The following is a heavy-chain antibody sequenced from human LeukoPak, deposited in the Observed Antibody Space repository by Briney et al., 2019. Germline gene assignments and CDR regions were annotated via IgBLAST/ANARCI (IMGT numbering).Heavy chain of an antibody. CDR3: AKDPQLLWFGESTAKVDY. V-gene: IGHV3-23*01. D-gene: IGHD3-10*01. J-gene: IGHJ4*02. CDR2: ISGSGGST. Sequence: GGSLRLSCAASGFTFSSYAMSWVRQASGKGLEWVSAISGSGGSTYYADSVKGRFTISRDNSKNTLYLQMNSLRAEDTAVYYCAKDPQLLWFGESTAKVDYWGQGTLVTVSS. CDR1: GFTFSSYA.